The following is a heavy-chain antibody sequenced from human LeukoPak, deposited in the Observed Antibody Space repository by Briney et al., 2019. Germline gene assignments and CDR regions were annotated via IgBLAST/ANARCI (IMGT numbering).Heavy chain of an antibody. V-gene: IGHV4-34*01. CDR2: INHSGST. CDR3: AGDPGATDYYFDY. Sequence: SETLSLTCAVYGGSFSGYYWSWIRQPPGKGLEWIGEINHSGSTNYNPSLKSRVTISVDTSKNQFSLKLSSVTAADTAVCYCAGDPGATDYYFDYWGQGTLVTVSS. D-gene: IGHD1-26*01. J-gene: IGHJ4*02. CDR1: GGSFSGYY.